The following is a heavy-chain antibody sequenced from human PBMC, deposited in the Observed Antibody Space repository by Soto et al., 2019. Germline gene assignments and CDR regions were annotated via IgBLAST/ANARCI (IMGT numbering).Heavy chain of an antibody. J-gene: IGHJ4*02. CDR1: GGSISSSNW. CDR2: IYHSGST. Sequence: SETLSLTCAVSGGSISSSNWWSWVRQPPGKGLEWIGEIYHSGSTNYNPSLKSRATISVDKSKNQFSLKLSSVTAADTAVYYCARVQRFGNHFDYWGPGTLVTVSS. D-gene: IGHD3-10*01. V-gene: IGHV4-4*02. CDR3: ARVQRFGNHFDY.